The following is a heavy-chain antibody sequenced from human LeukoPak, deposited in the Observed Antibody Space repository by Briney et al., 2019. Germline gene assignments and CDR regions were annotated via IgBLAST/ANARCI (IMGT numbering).Heavy chain of an antibody. CDR1: GFTLSDYY. V-gene: IGHV3-11*04. J-gene: IGHJ3*02. CDR3: AREGTWRSFDI. CDR2: MSSTGNTI. Sequence: GGSLRLSCAASGFTLSDYYMNWIRQAPGRGLEWISYMSSTGNTIYYPDSVKGRFTVSRDNAKNSLYLQMNSLRAEDTAVYYCAREGTWRSFDIWGQGTMVTVSS. D-gene: IGHD5-12*01.